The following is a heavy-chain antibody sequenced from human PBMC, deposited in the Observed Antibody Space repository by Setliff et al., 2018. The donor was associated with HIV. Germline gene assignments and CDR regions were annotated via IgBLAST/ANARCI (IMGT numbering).Heavy chain of an antibody. V-gene: IGHV4-38-2*01. Sequence: PSETLSLTCAVSGFSISSGFFWGWVRQPPGKGLEWIGSIYQSGTTYYNPALKSRVTISVDTSKNQFSLRLTSVTAADTAVYYCARSRIRGYYDTSPAMAFDIWGQGTMATVSS. J-gene: IGHJ3*02. CDR2: IYQSGTT. CDR1: GFSISSGFF. D-gene: IGHD3-22*01. CDR3: ARSRIRGYYDTSPAMAFDI.